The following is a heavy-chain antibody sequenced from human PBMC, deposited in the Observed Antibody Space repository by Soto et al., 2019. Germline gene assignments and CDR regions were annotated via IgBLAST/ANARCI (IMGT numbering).Heavy chain of an antibody. V-gene: IGHV4-31*03. Sequence: QVQLQESGPGLVKPSQTLSLTCTVSGGSISSSDYYWSWIRQHPGKGLEWIGTIYFSGTTYYNPSLKSRVTISVDTSKSQFSLKLSSVTAADTAVYYCARRDRSGCSYWLDTWGQGTLVTVSS. CDR2: IYFSGTT. D-gene: IGHD3-22*01. CDR1: GGSISSSDYY. J-gene: IGHJ5*02. CDR3: ARRDRSGCSYWLDT.